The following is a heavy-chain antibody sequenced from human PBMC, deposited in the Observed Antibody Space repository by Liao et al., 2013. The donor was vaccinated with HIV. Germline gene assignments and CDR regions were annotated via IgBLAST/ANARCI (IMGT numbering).Heavy chain of an antibody. V-gene: IGHV4-4*07. Sequence: QVQLQESGPRLVKPSETLSLTCTISGDSISDFHWSWIRQSAGKGLEWIGRIYNSGNTNYNPSLKNRVTMSVDTSKKQFSLQLHSVTAADTAMYFCARVRNHGNLIVDQWGQGALVTVSS. CDR3: ARVRNHGNLIVDQ. J-gene: IGHJ4*02. D-gene: IGHD1-14*01. CDR1: GDSISDFH. CDR2: IYNSGNT.